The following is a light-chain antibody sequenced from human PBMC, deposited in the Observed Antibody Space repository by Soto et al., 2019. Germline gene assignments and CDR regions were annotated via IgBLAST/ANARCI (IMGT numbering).Light chain of an antibody. J-gene: IGKJ1*01. Sequence: GDRVAITCRASQTISTWMAWYQQKPGKAPKLLVYDASTLQSGVASRFSGSGSGTEFTLIISGLQPDDSATYFCQQTNTAPWTFGQGTKVDIK. V-gene: IGKV1-12*01. CDR3: QQTNTAPWT. CDR2: DAS. CDR1: QTISTW.